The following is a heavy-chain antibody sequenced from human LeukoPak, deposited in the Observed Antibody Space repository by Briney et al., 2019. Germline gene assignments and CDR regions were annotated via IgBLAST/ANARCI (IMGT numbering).Heavy chain of an antibody. V-gene: IGHV1-69*04. J-gene: IGHJ4*02. CDR2: IIPLLGTA. CDR1: GGTFSSYA. D-gene: IGHD2-21*02. CDR3: ARDPAYCGGDCYSWNRPFDY. Sequence: GALVKVSCKASGGTFSSYAISWVRQAPGQGLEWMGRIIPLLGTANYAQKFQGRVTITADKSTSTAYMELSSLRSEDTAMYYCARDPAYCGGDCYSWNRPFDYWGQGTLVTVSS.